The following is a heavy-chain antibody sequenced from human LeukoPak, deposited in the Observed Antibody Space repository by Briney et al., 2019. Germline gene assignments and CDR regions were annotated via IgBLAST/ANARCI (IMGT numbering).Heavy chain of an antibody. D-gene: IGHD6-19*01. V-gene: IGHV1-69*02. CDR1: GGTFSSYT. CDR3: ATRYSSGWYYFDY. Sequence: SVKVSCKASGGTFSSYTISWVRQAPGQGLEWMGRIIPILGIANYAQEFQGRVTITADKSTSTAYMELSSLRSEDTAVYYCATRYSSGWYYFDYWGQGTLVTVSS. CDR2: IIPILGIA. J-gene: IGHJ4*02.